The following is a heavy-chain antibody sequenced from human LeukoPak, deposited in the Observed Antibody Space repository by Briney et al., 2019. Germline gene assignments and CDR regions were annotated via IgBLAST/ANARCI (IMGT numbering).Heavy chain of an antibody. V-gene: IGHV3-30*02. CDR3: AKGGLPSAAGTGAFDI. D-gene: IGHD6-19*01. CDR2: IRYDGRNK. J-gene: IGHJ3*02. CDR1: GFTLSSYG. Sequence: GGSLRLSCAASGFTLSSYGMHWVRQAPGKGLEWVAFIRYDGRNKYSVDSVKGRFTISRDSSKNTLYLQMSSLRAEDTAVYYCAKGGLPSAAGTGAFDIWGQGTMVTVSS.